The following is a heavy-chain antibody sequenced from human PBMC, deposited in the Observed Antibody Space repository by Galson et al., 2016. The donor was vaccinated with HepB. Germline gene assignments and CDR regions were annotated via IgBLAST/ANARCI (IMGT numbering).Heavy chain of an antibody. V-gene: IGHV4-39*01. J-gene: IGHJ4*02. Sequence: LSLTCTLSGGSVSETNYYWSWIRQPPGKGLDWIGTLHYSGSSYDNPSLRSRLIMFVDTSRNQFSLRLTSVTAADTAVYYCARLRKDYDSGGNFFYYFDDWGQGTQVAVSS. D-gene: IGHD3-22*01. CDR3: ARLRKDYDSGGNFFYYFDD. CDR2: LHYSGSS. CDR1: GGSVSETNYY.